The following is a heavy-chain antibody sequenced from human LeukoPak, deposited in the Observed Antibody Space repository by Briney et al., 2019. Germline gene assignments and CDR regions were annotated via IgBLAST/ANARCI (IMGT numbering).Heavy chain of an antibody. D-gene: IGHD3-3*01. CDR1: GGSFSSYY. CDR2: IYYSGST. J-gene: IGHJ6*03. V-gene: IGHV4-59*01. CDR3: ARYVNYDFWSGYPNYYYYYMDV. Sequence: SETLSLTCAVYGGSFSSYYWSWIRQPPGKGLEWIGCIYYSGSTNYNPSLKSRVTISVDTSKNQFSLKLSSVTAADTAVYYCARYVNYDFWSGYPNYYYYYMDVWGKGTMVTVSS.